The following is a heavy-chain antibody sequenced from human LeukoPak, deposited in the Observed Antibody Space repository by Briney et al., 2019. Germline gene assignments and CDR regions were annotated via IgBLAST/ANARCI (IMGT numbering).Heavy chain of an antibody. D-gene: IGHD3-3*01. J-gene: IGHJ6*03. CDR3: ARGPYDFWSGYYIAPFYYYYMDV. Sequence: ASVKVSCKASGYTFTSYDINWVRQATGQGLEWMGRMNPNSGNTGYAQKFQGRVTMTRNTSISTAYMELSSLRSEDTAVYYCARGPYDFWSGYYIAPFYYYYMDVWGEGTTVTVSS. CDR2: MNPNSGNT. V-gene: IGHV1-8*01. CDR1: GYTFTSYD.